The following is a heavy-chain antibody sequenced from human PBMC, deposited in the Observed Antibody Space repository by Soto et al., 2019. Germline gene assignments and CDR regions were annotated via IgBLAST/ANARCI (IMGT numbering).Heavy chain of an antibody. J-gene: IGHJ4*02. V-gene: IGHV4-39*01. CDR1: GGSISSSSYY. CDR2: IYYSGST. D-gene: IGHD1-7*01. CDR3: VRLITGTNQGDY. Sequence: SETLSLTCTVSGGSISSSSYYWGWIRQPPGKGLEWIGSIYYSGSTYYNPSLKSRVTITVDTSKNQFSLKLSSVTAADTAVYYCVRLITGTNQGDYWGQGTLVTVSS.